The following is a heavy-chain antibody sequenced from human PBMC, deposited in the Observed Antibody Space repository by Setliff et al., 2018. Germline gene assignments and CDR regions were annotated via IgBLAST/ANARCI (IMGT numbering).Heavy chain of an antibody. CDR2: IYYRGDT. CDR3: ARGGTFRYFDF. V-gene: IGHV4-59*11. CDR1: GGSIGPHY. D-gene: IGHD5-12*01. J-gene: IGHJ4*02. Sequence: SETLSLTCTVSGGSIGPHYWSWIRQAPGKGLEWIGRIYYRGDTYYNASLKGRLTISVDTSKNQFSLKLRSVTAADTAVYYCARGGTFRYFDFWGQGAPVTVSS.